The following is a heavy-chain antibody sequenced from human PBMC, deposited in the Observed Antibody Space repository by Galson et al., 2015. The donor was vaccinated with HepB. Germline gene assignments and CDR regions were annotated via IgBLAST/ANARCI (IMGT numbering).Heavy chain of an antibody. D-gene: IGHD3-10*01. Sequence: SLRLSCAASGFTFSSFAMSWVRQAPGKGLEWVSMISGSGANTYYADSVKGRFTISRDNSKNTLFLQMNSLRAEDTAVFFCAKGGVGSNTYLENWGQGTLVTVSS. CDR2: ISGSGANT. CDR1: GFTFSSFA. CDR3: AKGGVGSNTYLEN. V-gene: IGHV3-23*01. J-gene: IGHJ4*02.